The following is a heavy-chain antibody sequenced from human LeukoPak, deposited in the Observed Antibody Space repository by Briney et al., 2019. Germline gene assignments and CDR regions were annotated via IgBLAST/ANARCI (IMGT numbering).Heavy chain of an antibody. V-gene: IGHV3-30*18. J-gene: IGHJ4*02. CDR3: AKARDYYDSSVATLPGYYFDY. CDR2: ISYDGSNK. Sequence: GRSLRLSCAASKFTFSSYGMHWVRQAPGKGLEWVAIISYDGSNKYYADSVKGRFTISRDNSKNTLYLQMNSLRAEDTAVYYCAKARDYYDSSVATLPGYYFDYWGQGTLVTVSS. D-gene: IGHD3-22*01. CDR1: KFTFSSYG.